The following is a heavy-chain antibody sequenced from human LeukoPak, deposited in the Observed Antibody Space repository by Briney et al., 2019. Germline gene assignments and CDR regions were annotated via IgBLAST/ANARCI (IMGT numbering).Heavy chain of an antibody. D-gene: IGHD4-23*01. V-gene: IGHV3-23*01. CDR1: GFTFSSYA. Sequence: PGGSLRLSCAASGFTFSSYAMSWVRQAPGKGLEWVSAISGSGGSTYYADSVKGRFTISRDNSKNTLYLQMNSLRAEDTAVYYCASSSPTVVSDTYYYAMDVWGQGTTVTVSS. CDR3: ASSSPTVVSDTYYYAMDV. J-gene: IGHJ6*02. CDR2: ISGSGGST.